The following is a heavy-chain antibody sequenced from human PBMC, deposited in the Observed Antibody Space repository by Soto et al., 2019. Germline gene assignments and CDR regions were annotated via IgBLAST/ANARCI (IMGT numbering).Heavy chain of an antibody. J-gene: IGHJ4*02. D-gene: IGHD2-8*01. Sequence: EVQLVDSGGGLVQPGGSLRLSCAASGFIVSNTYMSWVRQAPGKGLEWVSSIYSGGSTFYADSVQGRFTVSRDSSTNMLYLKMSSLTAEDSAGYYCVNAISSTTSDHYFVQGTLVTVSS. V-gene: IGHV3-66*01. CDR3: VNAISSTTSDHY. CDR1: GFIVSNTY. CDR2: IYSGGST.